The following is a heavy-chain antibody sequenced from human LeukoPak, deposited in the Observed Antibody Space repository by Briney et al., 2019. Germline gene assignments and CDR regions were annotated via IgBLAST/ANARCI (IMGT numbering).Heavy chain of an antibody. V-gene: IGHV3-21*01. Sequence: GGSLRLSCAASGFTFSSYSMNWVRQAPGKGLEWVSSISSSSSYLYYADSVKGRFTVSRANAKNSVYLQMNSLRAEDTAVYYCARDKWLTTTHYFDYWGQGTLVTVSS. CDR2: ISSSSSYL. D-gene: IGHD4-11*01. J-gene: IGHJ4*02. CDR1: GFTFSSYS. CDR3: ARDKWLTTTHYFDY.